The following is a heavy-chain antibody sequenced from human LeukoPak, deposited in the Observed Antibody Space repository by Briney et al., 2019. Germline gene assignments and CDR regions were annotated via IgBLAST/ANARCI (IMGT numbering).Heavy chain of an antibody. J-gene: IGHJ4*02. CDR1: GGSFSGYY. CDR2: INHSGST. Sequence: SETLSPTCAVYGGSFSGYYWSWIRQPPGKGLEWIGEINHSGSTNYNPSLKSRVTISVDTSKNQFSLKLSSVTAADTAVYYCARRLNEYSSSAVDYWGQGTLVTVSS. CDR3: ARRLNEYSSSAVDY. V-gene: IGHV4-34*01. D-gene: IGHD6-6*01.